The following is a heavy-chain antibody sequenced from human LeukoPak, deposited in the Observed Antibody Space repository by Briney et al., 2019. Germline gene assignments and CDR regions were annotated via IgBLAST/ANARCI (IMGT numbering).Heavy chain of an antibody. Sequence: GASVKVSCKASGYTFTSYDINWVRQATGQGREWMGWMNPNSGNTGYAQKFQGRVTMTRNTSISTAYMELSSLRSEDTAVYYCAREYIGHGLPDYWGQGTLVTVSS. J-gene: IGHJ4*02. D-gene: IGHD6-6*01. CDR3: AREYIGHGLPDY. CDR2: MNPNSGNT. V-gene: IGHV1-8*01. CDR1: GYTFTSYD.